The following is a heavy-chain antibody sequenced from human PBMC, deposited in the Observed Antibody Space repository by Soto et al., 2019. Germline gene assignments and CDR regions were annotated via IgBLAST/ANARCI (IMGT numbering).Heavy chain of an antibody. D-gene: IGHD1-26*01. V-gene: IGHV3-66*01. CDR1: GFTVSSNY. J-gene: IGHJ4*02. Sequence: EVQLVESGGGLVQPGGSLRLSCAASGFTVSSNYMSWVRQAPGKGLEWVSDIYSGGSTYYAYSVKGRFTISRDNSKNTLYLQMNSLRAEDTAVYYCVSGSYSPFDYWGQGTLVTVSS. CDR3: VSGSYSPFDY. CDR2: IYSGGST.